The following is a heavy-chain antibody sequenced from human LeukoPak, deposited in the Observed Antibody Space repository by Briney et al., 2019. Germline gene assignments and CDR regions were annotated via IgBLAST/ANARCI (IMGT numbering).Heavy chain of an antibody. CDR3: AKESRGERAFDI. Sequence: PGGSLRLSCVASAFTVRTYSMHWVRQAPGQGLEWVSLISGDGGSTYYADSVKGRFTISRDNSKNSLYLQMNSLRTEDTALYYCAKESRGERAFDIWGQGTMVTVSS. V-gene: IGHV3-43*02. D-gene: IGHD3-16*01. CDR2: ISGDGGST. CDR1: AFTVRTYS. J-gene: IGHJ3*02.